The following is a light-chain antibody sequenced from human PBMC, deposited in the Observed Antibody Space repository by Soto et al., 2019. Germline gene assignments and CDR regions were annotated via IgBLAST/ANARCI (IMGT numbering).Light chain of an antibody. V-gene: IGKV1-5*01. J-gene: IGKJ1*01. CDR1: QSISSW. CDR3: QQYNGNPWT. Sequence: DIQMTQSPSTLSASVGDRVTITCRASQSISSWLAWYQQKPGKAPKLLMYDASSLDSGVPSRFSGSGSGTEFTLTISSLQPDDCATYYCQQYNGNPWTFGQGTKVEIK. CDR2: DAS.